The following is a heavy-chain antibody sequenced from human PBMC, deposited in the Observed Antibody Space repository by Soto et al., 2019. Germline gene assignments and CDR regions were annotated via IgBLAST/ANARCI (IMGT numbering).Heavy chain of an antibody. CDR3: ATDGDEQQLAATNYGMDV. D-gene: IGHD6-13*01. Sequence: GGSLRLSCAASGFTFSSYAMSWVRQAPGKGLEWVSAISGSGGSTYYADSVKGRFTISRDNSKNTLYLQMNSLRAEDTAVYYCATDGDEQQLAATNYGMDVWGQGTTVTVSS. J-gene: IGHJ6*02. CDR2: ISGSGGST. CDR1: GFTFSSYA. V-gene: IGHV3-23*01.